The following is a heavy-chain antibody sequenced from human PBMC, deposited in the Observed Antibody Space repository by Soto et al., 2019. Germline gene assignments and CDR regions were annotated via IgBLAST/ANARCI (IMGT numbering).Heavy chain of an antibody. J-gene: IGHJ4*02. CDR1: GGSISSGGYY. D-gene: IGHD1-7*01. CDR2: IYYSGST. Sequence: PSETLSLTCTFSGGSISSGGYYWSWIRQHPGKGLEWIGYIYYSGSTYYNPSLKSRVTISVDTSKNQFSLKLSSVTAADTAVYYCARDLLKKTGTFDYWGQGTLVTVSS. V-gene: IGHV4-31*03. CDR3: ARDLLKKTGTFDY.